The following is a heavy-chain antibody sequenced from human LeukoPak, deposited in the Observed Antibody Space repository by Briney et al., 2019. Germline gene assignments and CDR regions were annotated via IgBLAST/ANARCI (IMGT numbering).Heavy chain of an antibody. V-gene: IGHV1-2*02. CDR2: INPNSGGT. Sequence: ASVKVSCKASGYSFTDYYMHWVRQAPGQGLEWMGWINPNSGGTNYAQKFQDRVTMTRDTSMSTAYMELSSLRSDDTAVYYCARDWGYCSSTICYPTWFDPWGQGTLVTVSS. CDR3: ARDWGYCSSTICYPTWFDP. CDR1: GYSFTDYY. J-gene: IGHJ5*02. D-gene: IGHD2-2*01.